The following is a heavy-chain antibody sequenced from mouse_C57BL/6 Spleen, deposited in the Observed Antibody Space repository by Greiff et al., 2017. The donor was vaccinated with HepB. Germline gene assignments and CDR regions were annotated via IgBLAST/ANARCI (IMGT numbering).Heavy chain of an antibody. CDR1: GYAFSSSW. J-gene: IGHJ2*01. CDR3: ANYGSTQYYFDC. Sequence: QVQLQQSGPELVKPGASVKISCKASGYAFSSSWMNWVKQRPGKGLEWIGRIYPGDGDTNYNGKFKGKATLTADKSSSTAYMQRSSLTSEDSAVYFCANYGSTQYYFDCWGQGTTLTVAS. CDR2: IYPGDGDT. V-gene: IGHV1-82*01. D-gene: IGHD1-1*01.